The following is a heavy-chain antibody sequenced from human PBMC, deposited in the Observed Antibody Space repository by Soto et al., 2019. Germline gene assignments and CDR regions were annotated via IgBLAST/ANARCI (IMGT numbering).Heavy chain of an antibody. CDR2: ISSNGGST. D-gene: IGHD2-15*01. Sequence: GGSLRLSCAASGFTFSSYAMHWVRQAPGKGLEYVSAISSNGGSTYYANSVKGRFTISRDNSKNTLYLQMGSLRAEDMAVYYCARDLRPRNIVVVVAATLAYWGQGTLVTVSS. J-gene: IGHJ4*02. V-gene: IGHV3-64*01. CDR3: ARDLRPRNIVVVVAATLAY. CDR1: GFTFSSYA.